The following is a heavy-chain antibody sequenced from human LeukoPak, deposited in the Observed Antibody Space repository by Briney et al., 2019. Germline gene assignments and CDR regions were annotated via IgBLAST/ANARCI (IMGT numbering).Heavy chain of an antibody. Sequence: PSETLSLTCTVSGGSISSSSYYWGWIRQPPGKGLEWIGSIYYSGSTYYNPSLKSRVTISVDTSKNQFSLKLSSVTAADTAVYYCARDRMGATFDYWGQGTLVTVSS. CDR1: GGSISSSSYY. CDR3: ARDRMGATFDY. J-gene: IGHJ4*02. V-gene: IGHV4-39*07. CDR2: IYYSGST. D-gene: IGHD1-26*01.